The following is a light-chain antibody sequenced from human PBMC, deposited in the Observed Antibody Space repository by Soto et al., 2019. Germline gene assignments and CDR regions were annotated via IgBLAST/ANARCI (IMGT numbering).Light chain of an antibody. J-gene: IGKJ4*01. V-gene: IGKV3-11*01. CDR1: QSVGSY. CDR3: QQRSNWPPD. Sequence: DIVLTQSPATLSLSPGERAALSCRASQSVGSYLAWYQQKPGQAPRLVIYDASARATGIPARFSGSGSGTDFTLTISSLEPEDFAFYYCQQRSNWPPDFGGGTKVDIK. CDR2: DAS.